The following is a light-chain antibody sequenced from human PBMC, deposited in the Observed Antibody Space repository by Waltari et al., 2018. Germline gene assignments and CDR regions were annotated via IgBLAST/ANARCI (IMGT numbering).Light chain of an antibody. V-gene: IGKV3-15*01. CDR1: QSIGSD. CDR3: QQYNKWPPYT. CDR2: GAS. J-gene: IGKJ2*01. Sequence: EIVMTQSPATLSVSPGERATLSYRASQSIGSDLAWYQQKPGQAPSLLIHGASTRVTGVPARFSGSGSGTDFTLTISSLQSEDFGVYYCQQYNKWPPYTFGQGTKLEIK.